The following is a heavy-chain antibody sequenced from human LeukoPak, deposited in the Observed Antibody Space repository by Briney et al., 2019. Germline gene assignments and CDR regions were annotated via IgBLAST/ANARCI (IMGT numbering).Heavy chain of an antibody. Sequence: ASVKVSCKASGYTFTSYDINWVRQATRQGLEWMGWMNPNSGNTGYAQKFQGRVTMTRNISISTAYMELSSLRSEDTAVYYCARMSSSWYEVPDYWGQGTLVTVSS. V-gene: IGHV1-8*01. J-gene: IGHJ4*02. CDR3: ARMSSSWYEVPDY. D-gene: IGHD6-13*01. CDR2: MNPNSGNT. CDR1: GYTFTSYD.